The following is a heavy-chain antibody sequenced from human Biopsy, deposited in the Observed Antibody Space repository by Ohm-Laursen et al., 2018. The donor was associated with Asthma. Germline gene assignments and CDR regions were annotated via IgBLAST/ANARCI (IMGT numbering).Heavy chain of an antibody. CDR3: ARDVMEWYLPAFDF. J-gene: IGHJ4*02. D-gene: IGHD3-3*01. V-gene: IGHV3-30-3*01. CDR2: GGSYYDGGLK. Sequence: SLRLSYTATGFTFRSYAMHWVRQAPGKGLEWVAVGGSYYDGGLKYYADSVNGRFTVSRDDSKNTLYLQMNSLRPDDTAVYYCARDVMEWYLPAFDFWGQGTLVTASS. CDR1: GFTFRSYA.